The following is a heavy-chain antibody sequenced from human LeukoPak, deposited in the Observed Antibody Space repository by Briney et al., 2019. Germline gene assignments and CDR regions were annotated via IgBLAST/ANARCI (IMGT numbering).Heavy chain of an antibody. CDR2: INPNSGGT. Sequence: ASVKVSCKASGYTFTGYYMHWVRQAPGQGLEWMGWINPNSGGTNYARKFQGRVTMTRDTSISTAYMELSRLRSDDTAVYYCARSEFVVVIASDAFDIWGQGTMVTVSS. CDR3: ARSEFVVVIASDAFDI. D-gene: IGHD2-21*01. V-gene: IGHV1-2*02. J-gene: IGHJ3*02. CDR1: GYTFTGYY.